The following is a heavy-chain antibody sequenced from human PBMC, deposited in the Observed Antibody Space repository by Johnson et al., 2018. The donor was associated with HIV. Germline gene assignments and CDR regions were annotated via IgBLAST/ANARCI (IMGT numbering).Heavy chain of an antibody. CDR2: ISYDGSKK. D-gene: IGHD5-24*01. V-gene: IGHV3-30*04. CDR1: GFNFSSYA. CDR3: ARACRDGYTCDAFDI. Sequence: QVQLVESGGGVVQPGRSLRLSCEASGFNFSSYAMHWVRQAPGKGLEWVAVISYDGSKKYYAESVKGRFTISRDNSKNTLYLQMNSLRAEDTAVYHCARACRDGYTCDAFDIWGQGTIVTVSS. J-gene: IGHJ3*02.